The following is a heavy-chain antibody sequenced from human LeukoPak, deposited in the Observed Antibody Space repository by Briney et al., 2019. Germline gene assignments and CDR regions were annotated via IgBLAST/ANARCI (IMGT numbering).Heavy chain of an antibody. CDR3: ATRSTPEGDQDAFDI. V-gene: IGHV1-69-2*01. CDR1: GYTLTDYY. D-gene: IGHD2-21*02. J-gene: IGHJ3*02. CDR2: VDPEDGET. Sequence: ASVKISCKVSGYTLTDYYMHWVQQAPGKGLEWMGLVDPEDGETIYAEKFQGRVTITADTSTDTAYMELSSLRSEDTAVYYCATRSTPEGDQDAFDIWGQGTMVTVSS.